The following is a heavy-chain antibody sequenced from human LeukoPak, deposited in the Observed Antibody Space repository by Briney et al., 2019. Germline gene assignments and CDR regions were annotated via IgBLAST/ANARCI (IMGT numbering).Heavy chain of an antibody. CDR1: GFTFSTYS. J-gene: IGHJ6*03. D-gene: IGHD1-26*01. V-gene: IGHV3-21*01. CDR2: ISSRRSYI. CDR3: ARDPYSGGYGDYYYYYMDL. Sequence: GGSLRLSCAASGFTFSTYSMNWVRQAPGKGLEWVSSISSRRSYIYYADSVKGRFTISRDNAKNSLYLQINSLRAEDTAVYYCARDPYSGGYGDYYYYYMDLWGQGTTVTISS.